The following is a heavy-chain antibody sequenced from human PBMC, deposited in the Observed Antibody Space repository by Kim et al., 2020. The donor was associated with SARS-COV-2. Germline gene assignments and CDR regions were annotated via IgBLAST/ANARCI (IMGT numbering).Heavy chain of an antibody. CDR3: ASIIAGPMYYYYGMDV. CDR1: GGTFSSYA. Sequence: SVKVSCKASGGTFSSYAISWVRQAPGQGLEWMGGIIPIFGTANYAQKFQGRVTISADESTSTAYMELSSLRSEDTAVYYCASIIAGPMYYYYGMDVWGQGTTVTVSS. J-gene: IGHJ6*02. V-gene: IGHV1-69*13. D-gene: IGHD6-13*01. CDR2: IIPIFGTA.